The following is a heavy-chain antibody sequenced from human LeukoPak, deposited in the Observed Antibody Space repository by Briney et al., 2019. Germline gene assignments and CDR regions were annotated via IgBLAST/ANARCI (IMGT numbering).Heavy chain of an antibody. V-gene: IGHV3-21*01. J-gene: IGHJ5*02. CDR2: ISSSSSYI. CDR1: GFTFSSYS. Sequence: GGSLRLSCAASGFTFSSYSMNWVRQAPGKGLEWVSSISSSSSYIYYADSVKGRFTISRDNAKNSLYLQMNSLRAEDTAVYYCARGPVRARSYYDSSGHLGWFDPWGQGTLVTVSS. D-gene: IGHD3-22*01. CDR3: ARGPVRARSYYDSSGHLGWFDP.